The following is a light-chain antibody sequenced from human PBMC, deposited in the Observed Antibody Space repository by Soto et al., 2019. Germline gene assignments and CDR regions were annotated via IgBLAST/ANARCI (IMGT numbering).Light chain of an antibody. J-gene: IGKJ1*01. CDR2: GAS. V-gene: IGKV3-15*01. Sequence: EIVMTQSPATLSVSPGERATLSCRASQSVSSNLAWYQQKPGQAPRLLIYGASTRGTGIPARFSGSGSGTEFTLTISSLQSEDFAVYYCQQYNNWPPDTFGQGTKVEIK. CDR3: QQYNNWPPDT. CDR1: QSVSSN.